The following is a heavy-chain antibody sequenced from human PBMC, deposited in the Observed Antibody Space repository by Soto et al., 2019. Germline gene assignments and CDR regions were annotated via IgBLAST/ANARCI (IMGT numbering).Heavy chain of an antibody. V-gene: IGHV1-2*02. CDR1: GYTFTGYY. CDR2: INPNSGGT. D-gene: IGHD3-22*01. CDR3: ARTYYYDSSGYYYSQLPDY. J-gene: IGHJ4*01. Sequence: ASLKVSCKASGYTFTGYYMHWVRQAPGQGLEWMGWINPNSGGTNYAQKFQGRVTMTRDTSISTAYMELSRLRSDDTAVYYCARTYYYDSSGYYYSQLPDYWGHGTLVTVSS.